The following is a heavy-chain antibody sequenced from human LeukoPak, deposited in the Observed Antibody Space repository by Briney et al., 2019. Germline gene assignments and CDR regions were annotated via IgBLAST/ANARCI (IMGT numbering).Heavy chain of an antibody. CDR3: AKDKGSSWYPYDAFDI. J-gene: IGHJ3*02. V-gene: IGHV3-9*03. D-gene: IGHD6-13*01. Sequence: GGSLRLSCAASGFTFDDYAMHWVRQAPGKGLEWVSGISWNSGSIGYADSVKGRFTISRDDAKNSLYLQMNSLRAEDMALYYCAKDKGSSWYPYDAFDIWGQGTMVTVSS. CDR2: ISWNSGSI. CDR1: GFTFDDYA.